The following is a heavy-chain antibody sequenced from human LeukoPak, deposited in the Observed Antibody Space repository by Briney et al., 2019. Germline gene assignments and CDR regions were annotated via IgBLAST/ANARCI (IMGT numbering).Heavy chain of an antibody. CDR1: GFTFSSYS. J-gene: IGHJ3*02. V-gene: IGHV3-21*01. D-gene: IGHD3-10*01. CDR2: ISSSSSYI. CDR3: ARDLRAGSTTPDAFDI. Sequence: GGSLRLSCAASGFTFSSYSMNWVRQAPGKGLEWVSSISSSSSYIYYADSVKGRFTISRDNAKNSLCLQMNSLRAEDTAVYYCARDLRAGSTTPDAFDIWGQGTMVTVSS.